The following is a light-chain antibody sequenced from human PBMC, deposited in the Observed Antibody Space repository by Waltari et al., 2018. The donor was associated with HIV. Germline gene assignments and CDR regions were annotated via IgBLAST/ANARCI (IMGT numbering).Light chain of an antibody. J-gene: IGLJ2*01. V-gene: IGLV2-8*01. CDR2: EVT. Sequence: QSALTQPPSASGSPGQPVTIACTGTSSDVGGYNYVSWYQQYPGKAPKLMIYEVTKRPSGFPELFLGSKSGNTASLAVSGLQAEDEADYYCSSYAGSNNYVVFGGGTRLTVL. CDR1: SSDVGGYNY. CDR3: SSYAGSNNYVV.